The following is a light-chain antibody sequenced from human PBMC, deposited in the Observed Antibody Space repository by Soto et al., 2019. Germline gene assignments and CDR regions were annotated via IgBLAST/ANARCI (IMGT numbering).Light chain of an antibody. CDR2: QVT. Sequence: QSVLTQPPSASGSPGQSVTISCTGTSSDVGDNYVSWYQQHLGKAPKLIIYQVTYRPSGVSNRFSGSKSGNTASLTISGLQAEDEADYYCSSYTSSSTLYVFGTGTKVTVL. V-gene: IGLV2-14*01. CDR3: SSYTSSSTLYV. J-gene: IGLJ1*01. CDR1: SSDVGDNY.